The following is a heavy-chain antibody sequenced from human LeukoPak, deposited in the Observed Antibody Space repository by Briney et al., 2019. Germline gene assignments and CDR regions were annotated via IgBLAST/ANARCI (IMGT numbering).Heavy chain of an antibody. V-gene: IGHV3-30*18. CDR2: ISYDGSNK. J-gene: IGHJ3*02. CDR3: AKDDWIFSKAFDI. CDR1: GFTLSVYG. D-gene: IGHD2-2*03. Sequence: GGSLRLSCAASGFTLSVYGMHWVRQAPGKGLEWVAVISYDGSNKYYADSVKGRFTISRDNSNNTLYLQMDSLGIEDTAVYYCAKDDWIFSKAFDIWGQGTMVTVSS.